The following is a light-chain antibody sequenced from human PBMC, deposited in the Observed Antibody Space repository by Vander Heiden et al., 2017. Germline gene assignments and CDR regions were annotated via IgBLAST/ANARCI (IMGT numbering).Light chain of an antibody. J-gene: IGKJ2*01. CDR1: QRVFDSTNNKNY. V-gene: IGKV4-1*01. Sequence: DIVMTQSPDSLAVSLGERAPINCRSSQRVFDSTNNKNYIAWYQQKPGQPPKLLIDGAPTREAGVASRSGSSAAAADTTLTSSRLQAEDVADYCWQQHCSTPSFGQGTKLEIK. CDR2: GAP. CDR3: QQHCSTPS.